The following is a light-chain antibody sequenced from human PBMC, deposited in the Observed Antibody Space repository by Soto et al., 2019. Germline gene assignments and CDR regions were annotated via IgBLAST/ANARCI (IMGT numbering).Light chain of an antibody. CDR1: NIGSKS. Sequence: SYELTQPPSVSVAPGKTARITCGGNNIGSKSVHWYQQKPGRAPVLVIYYDSDRPSGIPERFSGSNSGNTATLTISRVEAGDEADYYCQVWDSSSDRVVFGGGTKLTVL. CDR3: QVWDSSSDRVV. V-gene: IGLV3-21*04. CDR2: YDS. J-gene: IGLJ2*01.